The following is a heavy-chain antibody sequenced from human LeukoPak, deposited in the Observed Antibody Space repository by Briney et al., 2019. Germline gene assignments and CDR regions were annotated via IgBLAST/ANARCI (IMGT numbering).Heavy chain of an antibody. J-gene: IGHJ4*02. CDR1: GFTFSSYE. CDR3: ARVKMVAAPVDLDY. V-gene: IGHV3-48*03. CDR2: ISSSGSTI. D-gene: IGHD2-15*01. Sequence: GGSLRLSCAASGFTFSSYEMNWVRQAPGKGLEWVSYISSSGSTIYYADSVKGRFTISRDNAKNSLYLQMNSLRAEDTAVYYCARVKMVAAPVDLDYWGKGTLVTVSS.